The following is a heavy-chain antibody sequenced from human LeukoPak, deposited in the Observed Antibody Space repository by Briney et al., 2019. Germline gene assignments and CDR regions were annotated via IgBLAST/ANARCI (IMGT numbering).Heavy chain of an antibody. CDR2: INHSGST. V-gene: IGHV4-34*01. Sequence: PSETLSLTCAVYGGSFSGYYWSWIRQPPGKGLEWIGEINHSGSTNYNPSLKSRVTISVDTSKNQFSLKLSSVTAADTAMYYCARVLAVPGTPFDYWGQGALVTVSS. J-gene: IGHJ4*02. CDR3: ARVLAVPGTPFDY. D-gene: IGHD6-19*01. CDR1: GGSFSGYY.